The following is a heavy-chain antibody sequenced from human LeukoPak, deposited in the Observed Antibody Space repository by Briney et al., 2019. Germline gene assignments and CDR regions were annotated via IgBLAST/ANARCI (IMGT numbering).Heavy chain of an antibody. CDR3: ARSRYGDYSP. V-gene: IGHV1-8*01. CDR1: GYTFTSYH. D-gene: IGHD4-17*01. CDR2: MNPNNSDI. Sequence: GASVKVSCKASGYTFTSYHINWVRQATGQGLEWVGWMNPNNSDIGYAQKFQGRVTMTRDTSTSTAYMELRSLRSEDTAVYFCARSRYGDYSPWGQGTLVIVSS. J-gene: IGHJ5*02.